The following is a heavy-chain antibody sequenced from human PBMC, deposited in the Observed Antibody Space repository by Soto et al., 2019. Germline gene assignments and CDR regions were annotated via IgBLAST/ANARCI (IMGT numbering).Heavy chain of an antibody. D-gene: IGHD3-16*01. Sequence: QVQLVESGGGVVQPGASLRLSCEAYGFDFSSYAMHWVRQAPGKGLEWVGVISYDGNYIYYADSVKGRFTISRDNSKNTLYVQVNSLRPEDTAVYYCAKGILSATIGPYAMDVWGQGTTVTVSS. J-gene: IGHJ6*02. CDR2: ISYDGNYI. CDR1: GFDFSSYA. CDR3: AKGILSATIGPYAMDV. V-gene: IGHV3-30*18.